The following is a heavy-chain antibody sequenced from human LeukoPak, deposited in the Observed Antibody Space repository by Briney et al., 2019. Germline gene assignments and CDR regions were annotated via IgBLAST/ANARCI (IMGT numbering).Heavy chain of an antibody. V-gene: IGHV3-23*01. CDR2: ISSSGSNT. Sequence: PGGSLRLSCAASEFTYGMNWVRQAPGKGLECVSAISSSGSNTYYADSVKGRFTISRDNSKNTLYLQMNSLRAEDTAVYYCTPHHQWLGNYYYGMDVWGQGTTVIVSS. J-gene: IGHJ6*02. CDR3: TPHHQWLGNYYYGMDV. CDR1: EFTYG. D-gene: IGHD6-19*01.